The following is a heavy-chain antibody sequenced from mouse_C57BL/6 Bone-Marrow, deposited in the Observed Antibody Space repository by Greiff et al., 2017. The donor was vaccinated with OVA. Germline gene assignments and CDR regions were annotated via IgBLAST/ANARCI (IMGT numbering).Heavy chain of an antibody. CDR2: IDPSDSYT. CDR3: ARWDYYYGSRYFDV. V-gene: IGHV1-59*01. CDR1: GYTFTSYW. D-gene: IGHD1-1*01. J-gene: IGHJ1*03. Sequence: QVQLKQPGAELVRPGTSVKLSCKASGYTFTSYWMHWVKQRPGQGLEWIGVIDPSDSYTNYNQKFKGKATLTVDTSSSTAYMQLSSLTSEDSAVYYCARWDYYYGSRYFDVWGTGTTVTVSS.